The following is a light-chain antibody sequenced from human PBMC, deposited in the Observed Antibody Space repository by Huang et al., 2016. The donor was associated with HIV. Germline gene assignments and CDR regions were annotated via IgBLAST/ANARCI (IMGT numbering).Light chain of an antibody. CDR3: QQYGTSTST. CDR1: QSVSSSH. Sequence: EIVLTQSPGTLSLSPGERATLSCRASQSVSSSHLAWYQQKAGQSPRLLIYGASSMASGTPNRFRGSGSGTDFTLTISRLDPEDFAVYYCQQYGTSTSTFGQGTRVEVK. CDR2: GAS. V-gene: IGKV3-20*01. J-gene: IGKJ1*01.